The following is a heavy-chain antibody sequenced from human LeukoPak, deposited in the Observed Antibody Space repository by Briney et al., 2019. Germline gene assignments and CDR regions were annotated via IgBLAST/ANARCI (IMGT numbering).Heavy chain of an antibody. Sequence: PGGSLRLPCAASGFTFSNYGMHWVRQAPGKGLEWVAFVRYDETTKFYADSVKGRFTISRDNSKNTLYLQMNSLRAEDTAVYYCAKSKGGYTSYYFDYWGQGTLVAVSS. J-gene: IGHJ4*02. D-gene: IGHD5-12*01. V-gene: IGHV3-30*02. CDR2: VRYDETTK. CDR1: GFTFSNYG. CDR3: AKSKGGYTSYYFDY.